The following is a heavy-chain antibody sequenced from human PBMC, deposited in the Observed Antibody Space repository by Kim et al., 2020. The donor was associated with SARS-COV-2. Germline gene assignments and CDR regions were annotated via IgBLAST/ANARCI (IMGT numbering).Heavy chain of an antibody. CDR1: GFTFSSYA. V-gene: IGHV3-30*04. J-gene: IGHJ4*02. Sequence: GGSLRLSCAASGFTFSSYAMHWVRQAPGKGLEWVAVISYDGSNKYYADPVKGRFTISRDNSKNTLYLQMNSLRAEDTAVYYCARDGSSWYLDYWGQGTLVTVSS. CDR3: ARDGSSWYLDY. CDR2: ISYDGSNK. D-gene: IGHD6-13*01.